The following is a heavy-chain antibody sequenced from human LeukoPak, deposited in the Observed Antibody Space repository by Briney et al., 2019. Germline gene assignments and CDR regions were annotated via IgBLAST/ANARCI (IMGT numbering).Heavy chain of an antibody. J-gene: IGHJ4*02. CDR2: IYYSGST. CDR3: AGVRSGYSYGYYFDY. D-gene: IGHD5-18*01. CDR1: GGSISSSSYY. V-gene: IGHV4-39*01. Sequence: SETLSLTCTVSGGSISSSSYYWGWIRQPPGKGLEWIGSIYYSGSTYYNPSLKSRVTISVDTSKNQFSLKLSSVTAADTAVYYCAGVRSGYSYGYYFDYWGQGTLVTVSS.